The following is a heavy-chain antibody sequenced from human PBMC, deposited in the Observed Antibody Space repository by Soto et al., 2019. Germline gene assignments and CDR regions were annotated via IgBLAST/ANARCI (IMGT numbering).Heavy chain of an antibody. Sequence: SETLSLTCTVSGGSISSSSYYWGWIRQPPGKGLEWIGSIYYSGSTYYNPSLKSRVTISVDTSKNQFSLKLSSVTAADTAVYYCASMTWGVVVAVEYYFDYWGQGTLVTVSS. D-gene: IGHD2-15*01. V-gene: IGHV4-39*01. CDR3: ASMTWGVVVAVEYYFDY. J-gene: IGHJ4*02. CDR2: IYYSGST. CDR1: GGSISSSSYY.